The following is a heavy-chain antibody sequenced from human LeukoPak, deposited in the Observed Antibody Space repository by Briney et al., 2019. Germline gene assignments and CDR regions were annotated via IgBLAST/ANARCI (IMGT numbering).Heavy chain of an antibody. CDR3: ARDLPDLTYYYDSSGLDY. J-gene: IGHJ4*02. D-gene: IGHD3-22*01. Sequence: ASVKVSCTASGYTFTSYGISWVRQAPGQGLERMGWISAYNGDTNYAQKLQGRVTMTTDTSTSTAYMELRSLRSDDPAVYYCARDLPDLTYYYDSSGLDYWGQGTLVTVSS. CDR2: ISAYNGDT. V-gene: IGHV1-18*01. CDR1: GYTFTSYG.